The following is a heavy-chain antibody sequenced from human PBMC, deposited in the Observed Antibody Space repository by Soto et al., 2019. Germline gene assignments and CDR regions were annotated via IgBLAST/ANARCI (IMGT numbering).Heavy chain of an antibody. D-gene: IGHD3-3*01. Sequence: SETLSLTCTVSGGSISSGDYYWSWIRQPPGKGLEWIGYIYYSGSTYYNPSLKSRVTISVDTSKNQFSLKLSSVTAADTAVYYCDRERVWSGYYYYGMDVWGQGTTVTVSS. CDR1: GGSISSGDYY. J-gene: IGHJ6*02. V-gene: IGHV4-30-4*01. CDR2: IYYSGST. CDR3: DRERVWSGYYYYGMDV.